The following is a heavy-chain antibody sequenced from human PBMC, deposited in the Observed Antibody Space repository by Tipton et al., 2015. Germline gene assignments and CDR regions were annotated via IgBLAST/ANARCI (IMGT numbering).Heavy chain of an antibody. CDR1: GYTFTTYG. J-gene: IGHJ6*02. D-gene: IGHD2-2*01. Sequence: QLVQSGAEVKKPGASVKVSCEASGYTFTTYGISWVRQAPGQGLEWMGWISAFNGNTNYAQKVQGRVTMTTDTSTNTAYMELRSLRSDDTAVYYCARPVKGYCSSTSCPLYYYYGMDVWGQGTTVTVSS. CDR2: ISAFNGNT. CDR3: ARPVKGYCSSTSCPLYYYYGMDV. V-gene: IGHV1-18*01.